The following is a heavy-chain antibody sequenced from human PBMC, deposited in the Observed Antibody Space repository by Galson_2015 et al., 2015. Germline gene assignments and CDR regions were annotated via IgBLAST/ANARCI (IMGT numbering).Heavy chain of an antibody. CDR3: ARWGESPGERGRIITIFGVADFTYYYGMDV. Sequence: SLRLSCAASGFTFSSYGMHWVRQAPGKGLEWVAVIWYDGSNKYYADSVKGRFTISRDNSKNTLYLQMNSLRAEDTAVYYCARWGESPGERGRIITIFGVADFTYYYGMDVWGQGTTVTVSS. CDR1: GFTFSSYG. D-gene: IGHD3-3*01. J-gene: IGHJ6*02. CDR2: IWYDGSNK. V-gene: IGHV3-33*01.